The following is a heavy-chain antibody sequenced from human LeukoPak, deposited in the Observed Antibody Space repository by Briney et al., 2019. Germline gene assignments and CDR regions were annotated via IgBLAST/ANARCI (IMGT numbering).Heavy chain of an antibody. Sequence: KPSETLSLTCSVSGYSIRSGYQWGWIRQAPGKGLEWIGSINYSGRTYDNPSLKSRVTISIDTSKNQIFLKLRSTTAADTAVYYCARFLAGTRHFHFYYYMDVWGKGTTVTISS. CDR2: INYSGRT. CDR3: ARFLAGTRHFHFYYYMDV. D-gene: IGHD3-9*01. J-gene: IGHJ6*03. V-gene: IGHV4-38-2*01. CDR1: GYSIRSGYQ.